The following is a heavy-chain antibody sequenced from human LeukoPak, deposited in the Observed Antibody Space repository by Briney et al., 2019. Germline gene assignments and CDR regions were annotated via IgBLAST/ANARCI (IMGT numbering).Heavy chain of an antibody. CDR1: GYTFTSYG. CDR2: INANNGNT. J-gene: IGHJ6*02. V-gene: IGHV1-18*01. CDR3: AREPSGWWVRLWRTYYYGMDV. Sequence: GASVKVSCKASGYTFTSYGITWVRQAPGQGLEWMGWINANNGNTNYAQNLQGRVTMTRDTSTSTAYMELRSLRSDDTAVYYCAREPSGWWVRLWRTYYYGMDVWGQGTTVTVSS. D-gene: IGHD6-19*01.